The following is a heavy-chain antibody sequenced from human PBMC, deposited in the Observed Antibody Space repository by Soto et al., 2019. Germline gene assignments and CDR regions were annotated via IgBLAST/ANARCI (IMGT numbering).Heavy chain of an antibody. CDR2: INHSGST. Sequence: PSETLSLTCAVYGGSFSGYYWSWSRQPPWKGLEWIGEINHSGSTNYNPSLKSRVTISVDTSKNQFSLKLSSVTAADTAVYYCARGDRYGSGGSCHSRWFAPWGQGTLVTVSS. V-gene: IGHV4-34*01. D-gene: IGHD2-15*01. CDR3: ARGDRYGSGGSCHSRWFAP. CDR1: GGSFSGYY. J-gene: IGHJ5*02.